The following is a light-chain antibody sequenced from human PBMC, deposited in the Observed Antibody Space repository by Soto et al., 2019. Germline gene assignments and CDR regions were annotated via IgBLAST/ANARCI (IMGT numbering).Light chain of an antibody. V-gene: IGKV3-11*01. CDR1: QSVSTY. CDR3: QQRSNWPWA. J-gene: IGKJ1*01. CDR2: DAS. Sequence: EIVLTQSPATLSLCPGERATLSCRASQSVSTYFAWYQHKPGQPPRLLIYDASKRAPGIPARFSGSGSGADFTLTISSLEPEDFAIYYCQQRSNWPWAFGQGTKVEIK.